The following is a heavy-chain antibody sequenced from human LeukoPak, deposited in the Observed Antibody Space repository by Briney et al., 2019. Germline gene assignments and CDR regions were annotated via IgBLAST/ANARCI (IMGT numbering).Heavy chain of an antibody. J-gene: IGHJ3*02. CDR2: LSHSGSS. CDR3: ARARYANAWYAFDI. V-gene: IGHV4-59*02. CDR1: GGSVSSYY. Sequence: SETLSLTCTVSGGSVSSYYWSWIRRPPWRGLEWIAYLSHSGSSDSNPSLTSRVTTLVDTSKNQFSLKLTSVTAADTAVYYCARARYANAWYAFDIWGHGTMVTVSS. D-gene: IGHD2-2*01.